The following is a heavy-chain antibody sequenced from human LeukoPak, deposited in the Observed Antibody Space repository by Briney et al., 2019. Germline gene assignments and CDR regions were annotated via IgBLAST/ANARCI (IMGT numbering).Heavy chain of an antibody. CDR2: IIPILGIA. D-gene: IGHD3-22*01. CDR1: GGTFSSYT. CDR3: ARGFYYDSSGYYLGPTDY. Sequence: SSVKVSCKASGGTFSSYTISWVRQAPGQGLEWMGRIIPILGIANYAQKFQGRVTITADKSTSTAYMELSSLRSEDTAVYYCARGFYYDSSGYYLGPTDYWGQGTLVTVSS. V-gene: IGHV1-69*02. J-gene: IGHJ4*02.